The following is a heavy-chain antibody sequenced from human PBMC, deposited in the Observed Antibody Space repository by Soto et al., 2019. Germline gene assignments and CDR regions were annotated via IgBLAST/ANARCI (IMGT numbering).Heavy chain of an antibody. CDR1: CSTFPIYD. J-gene: IGHJ4*02. CDR2: ETPRSCVT. CDR3: ARGGSYWARRNYFDY. D-gene: IGHD2-8*02. V-gene: IGHV1-8*02. Sequence: ASAMVSSRASCSTFPIYDINLVRQTAGQGPEWMGSETPRSCVTAFAQKWQGRVTVTSNTSMSTDYMELSSLRSDDTAVYYCARGGSYWARRNYFDYWGQGTLVTLS.